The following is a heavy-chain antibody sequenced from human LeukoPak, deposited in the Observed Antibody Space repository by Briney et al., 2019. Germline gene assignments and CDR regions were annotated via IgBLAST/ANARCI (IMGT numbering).Heavy chain of an antibody. V-gene: IGHV3-30-3*01. Sequence: GGSLRLSCAASGFTFSSYAMHWVRQAPGKGLEWVAVISYDGSNKYYADSVKGRFTISRDNSKNTLYLPMNSLRAEDTAVYYCARDGYYYDSSGYYPYYFDYWGQGTLVTVSS. CDR2: ISYDGSNK. D-gene: IGHD3-22*01. CDR3: ARDGYYYDSSGYYPYYFDY. CDR1: GFTFSSYA. J-gene: IGHJ4*02.